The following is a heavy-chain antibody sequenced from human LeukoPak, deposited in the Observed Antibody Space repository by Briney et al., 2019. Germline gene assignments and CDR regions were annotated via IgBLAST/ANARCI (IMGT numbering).Heavy chain of an antibody. D-gene: IGHD1-7*01. J-gene: IGHJ4*02. CDR1: GYTFTGYY. CDR3: ARSSIYTRTTDY. Sequence: ASVKVSCKASGYTFTGYYMHWVRQAPGQGLEWMGRINPNSGGTNYAQKFQGRATMTRDTSISTAYMELSRLRSDDTAVYYCARSSIYTRTTDYWGQGTLVTVSS. CDR2: INPNSGGT. V-gene: IGHV1-2*06.